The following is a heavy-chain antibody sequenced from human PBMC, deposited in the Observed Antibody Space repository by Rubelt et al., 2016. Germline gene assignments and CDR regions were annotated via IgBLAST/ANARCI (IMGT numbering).Heavy chain of an antibody. V-gene: IGHV3-74*01. CDR3: ARALRLENFDY. CDR1: GFTFRSYW. J-gene: IGHJ4*02. CDR2: INSDGSST. D-gene: IGHD5-24*01. Sequence: EVQLVESGGGLVQPGGSLRLSCAASGFTFRSYWMHWVRHAPGTGLVWVSRINSDGSSTSYADSVKGRFTISRDNAKNTLYLQMNSLRAEDTAVYYCARALRLENFDYWGQGTLVTVSS.